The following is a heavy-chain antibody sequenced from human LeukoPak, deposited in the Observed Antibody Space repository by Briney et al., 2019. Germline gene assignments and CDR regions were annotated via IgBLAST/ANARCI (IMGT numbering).Heavy chain of an antibody. D-gene: IGHD4-17*01. J-gene: IGHJ6*02. CDR3: ARDSRNYGDYEDNYYYYYGMDV. CDR1: GFTFSSYD. CDR2: IGTAGDT. Sequence: GGSLRLSCAASGFTFSSYDMHWVRQATGKGLEWVSAIGTAGDTYYLGSVKGRFTISRENAKNSLYLQMNSLRAGDTAVYYCARDSRNYGDYEDNYYYYYGMDVWGQGTTVTVSS. V-gene: IGHV3-13*01.